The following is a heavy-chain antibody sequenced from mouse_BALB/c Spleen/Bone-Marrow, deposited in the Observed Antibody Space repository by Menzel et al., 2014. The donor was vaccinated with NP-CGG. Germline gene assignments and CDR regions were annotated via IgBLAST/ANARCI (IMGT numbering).Heavy chain of an antibody. CDR3: ARRSTTVVATDY. V-gene: IGHV1S81*02. CDR2: INPSNGRT. CDR1: GYTFTSYW. J-gene: IGHJ2*01. Sequence: QVQLQQSGAELVKPGASVKLSCKASGYTFTSYWTHWVKQRPGQGLEWIGEINPSNGRTNYNEKFKSKATLTVDKSSSTAYMQLSSLTSEDSAVYCCARRSTTVVATDYWGQGTTPTVSS. D-gene: IGHD1-1*01.